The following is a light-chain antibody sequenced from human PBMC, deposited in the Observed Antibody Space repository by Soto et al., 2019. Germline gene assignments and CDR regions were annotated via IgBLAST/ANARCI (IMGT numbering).Light chain of an antibody. J-gene: IGLJ2*01. CDR1: SSDVGAYNY. V-gene: IGLV2-11*01. Sequence: QSALTQPRSVSGSPGQSVTISCTGTSSDVGAYNYVSWYQQHPGKAPKFMIYDVSKRPSGVPDRFSGSKSGNTASLTVSGLQAEDEADYYCSSYAGSNNLVFGGGTKLTVL. CDR3: SSYAGSNNLV. CDR2: DVS.